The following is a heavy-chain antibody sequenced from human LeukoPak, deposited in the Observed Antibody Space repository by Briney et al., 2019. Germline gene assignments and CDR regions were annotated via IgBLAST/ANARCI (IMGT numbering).Heavy chain of an antibody. CDR2: IKQDGSEK. D-gene: IGHD3-10*01. Sequence: GGSLRLSCAASGFTFDDYGMSWVRQAPGKGLEWVANIKQDGSEKYYVDSVKGRFTISRDNAKNSLYLQMNSLRDGDTAVYYCATEAMNSYTSGTYYNHFEYWGQGTLVTVSS. CDR1: GFTFDDYG. CDR3: ATEAMNSYTSGTYYNHFEY. V-gene: IGHV3-7*01. J-gene: IGHJ4*02.